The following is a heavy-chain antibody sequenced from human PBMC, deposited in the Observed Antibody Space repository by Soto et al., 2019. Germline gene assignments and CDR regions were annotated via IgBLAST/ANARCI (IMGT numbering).Heavy chain of an antibody. J-gene: IGHJ4*02. CDR1: GASINRDNW. Sequence: QVQLQESGPGLVNPSGTLSLTCAVSGASINRDNWWTWVRQPPGKGLEWIGDIYHTGTTNYDSSLKSRATISIDESKNHFSLNLNSVTAADTAVYYCAGPVHFWGQGTLVAVSS. CDR2: IYHTGTT. V-gene: IGHV4-4*02. CDR3: AGPVHF.